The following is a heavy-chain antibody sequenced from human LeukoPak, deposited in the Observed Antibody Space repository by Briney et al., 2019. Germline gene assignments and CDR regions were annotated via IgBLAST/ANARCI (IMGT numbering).Heavy chain of an antibody. D-gene: IGHD3-3*01. V-gene: IGHV3-48*01. CDR3: ASEGFGVKAFDI. CDR2: ISSSSSTI. Sequence: GGSRRLSCAASGFTFSSYSMNWVRQAPGKGLEWVSYISSSSSTIYYADSVKGRFTFSRDNAKNSLYLQMNSLRAEDTAVYYCASEGFGVKAFDIWGQGTMVPVSS. J-gene: IGHJ3*02. CDR1: GFTFSSYS.